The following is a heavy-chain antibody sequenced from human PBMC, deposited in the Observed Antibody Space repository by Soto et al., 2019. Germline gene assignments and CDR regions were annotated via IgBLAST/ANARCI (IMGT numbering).Heavy chain of an antibody. Sequence: GGSLRLSCAASGFTFSSYGMHWVRQAPGKGLEWVAVISYDGSNKYYADSVKGRFTISRDNSKNTLYLQMNSLRAEDTAVYYCAKDSGDFWSGYSPPRRSNYFDYWGQGTLVTVSS. V-gene: IGHV3-30*18. D-gene: IGHD3-3*01. CDR3: AKDSGDFWSGYSPPRRSNYFDY. CDR2: ISYDGSNK. CDR1: GFTFSSYG. J-gene: IGHJ4*02.